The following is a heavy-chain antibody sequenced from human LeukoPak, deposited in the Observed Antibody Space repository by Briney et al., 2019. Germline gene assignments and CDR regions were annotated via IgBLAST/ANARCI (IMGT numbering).Heavy chain of an antibody. V-gene: IGHV4-4*07. CDR2: IYTSGST. J-gene: IGHJ5*02. CDR1: GGSISSYY. D-gene: IGHD5-12*01. Sequence: SETLSLTCTVSGGSISSYYWSWIRQPAGKGLEWIGRIYTSGSTNYNPSLKSRVTMSVDTSKDQFSLKLSSVTAADTAVYYCARDRGSGYDINWFDPWGQGTLVTVSS. CDR3: ARDRGSGYDINWFDP.